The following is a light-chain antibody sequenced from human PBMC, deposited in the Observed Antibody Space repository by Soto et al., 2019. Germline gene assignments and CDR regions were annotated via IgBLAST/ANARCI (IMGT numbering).Light chain of an antibody. Sequence: IVLTQSPGTLSLSPGQRATLSCRASQSASSKLAWYQQRPGQAPRLLIYSASTRATGIPARFSGSGSGTEFTLTISSLQSEDFAVYYCHQYNHWLTWTFGQGTKVDIK. CDR1: QSASSK. CDR3: HQYNHWLTWT. V-gene: IGKV3-15*01. J-gene: IGKJ1*01. CDR2: SAS.